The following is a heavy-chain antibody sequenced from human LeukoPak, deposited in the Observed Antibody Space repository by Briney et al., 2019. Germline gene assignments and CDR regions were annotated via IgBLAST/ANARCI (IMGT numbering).Heavy chain of an antibody. Sequence: GGSLRLSCAGSGFTFSSYAMSWVRQAPGKGLEWVSVVSGSGGSTYYADSVKGRFTISRDNSKNTLYLQMSSLRAEDTAVYYCARDGSGSYSAIWGQGTMVTVSS. CDR3: ARDGSGSYSAI. J-gene: IGHJ3*02. D-gene: IGHD1-26*01. CDR1: GFTFSSYA. CDR2: VSGSGGST. V-gene: IGHV3-23*01.